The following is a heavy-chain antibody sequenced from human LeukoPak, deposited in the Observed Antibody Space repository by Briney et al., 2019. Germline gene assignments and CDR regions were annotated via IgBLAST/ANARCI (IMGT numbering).Heavy chain of an antibody. CDR1: GFTFSNAW. CDR2: IGSKTDGGTT. V-gene: IGHV3-15*04. CDR3: TTDYVWGSYQFDP. D-gene: IGHD3-16*02. J-gene: IGHJ5*02. Sequence: GGSLRLSCAASGFTFSNAWMSWVRQAPGKGLEWVGRIGSKTDGGTTDYAAPVKGRFTISRDDSKNTLYLQMNSLKTEDTAVYYCTTDYVWGSYQFDPWGQGTLVTVSS.